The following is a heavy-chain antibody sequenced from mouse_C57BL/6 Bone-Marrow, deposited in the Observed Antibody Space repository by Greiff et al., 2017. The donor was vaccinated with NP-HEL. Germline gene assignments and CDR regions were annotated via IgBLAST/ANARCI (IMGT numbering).Heavy chain of an antibody. CDR2: IDPENGDT. V-gene: IGHV14-4*01. Sequence: EVKLVESGAELVRPGASVKLSCTASGFNIKDDYMHWVKQRPEQGLEWIGWIDPENGDTEYASKFQGKATITADTSSNTAYLQLSSLTSEDTAVYYYTTLWFAYWGQGTLVTVSA. J-gene: IGHJ3*01. CDR1: GFNIKDDY. CDR3: TTLWFAY.